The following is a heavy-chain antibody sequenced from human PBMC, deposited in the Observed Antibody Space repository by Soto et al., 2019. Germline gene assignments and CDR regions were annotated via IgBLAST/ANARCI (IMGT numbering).Heavy chain of an antibody. CDR3: ARDLPPVDY. V-gene: IGHV1-18*01. J-gene: IGHJ4*02. Sequence: QIQLVQSGAEVKKPGASVTVSCKASGYTFSSSHITWVRQSPGQGLAWMGWISAYNGNTNYAQNLQGRVTMTTDPSTSTAYMELRRLRSDDTAVYYCARDLPPVDYWGQGTLVTVSS. CDR1: GYTFSSSH. CDR2: ISAYNGNT.